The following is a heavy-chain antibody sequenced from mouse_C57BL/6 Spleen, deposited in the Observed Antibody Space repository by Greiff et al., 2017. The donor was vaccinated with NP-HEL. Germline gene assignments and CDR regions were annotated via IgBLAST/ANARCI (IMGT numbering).Heavy chain of an antibody. J-gene: IGHJ4*01. CDR3: ARSYGSSGAMDY. Sequence: QVQLQQPGAELVKPGASVKMSCKASGYTFTSYWITWVKQRPGQGLEWIGDIYPGSGSTNYNEKFKSKATLTVDTSSSTAYMQLSSLTSEDSAVYYCARSYGSSGAMDYWGQGTSVTVSS. CDR2: IYPGSGST. V-gene: IGHV1-55*01. D-gene: IGHD1-1*01. CDR1: GYTFTSYW.